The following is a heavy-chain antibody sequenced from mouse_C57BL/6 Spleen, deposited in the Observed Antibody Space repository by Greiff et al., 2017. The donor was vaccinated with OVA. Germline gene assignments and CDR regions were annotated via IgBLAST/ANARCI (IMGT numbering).Heavy chain of an antibody. CDR1: GYSITSGYY. CDR2: ISYDGSN. J-gene: IGHJ4*01. CDR3: ARAGKAMDY. Sequence: EVKLMESGPGLVKPSQSLSLTCSVTGYSITSGYYWNWIRQFPGNKLEWMGYISYDGSNNYNPSLKNRLSLTRDTSTNQFFLKLNSVTTEDTATYYCARAGKAMDYWGQGTSVTVSS. V-gene: IGHV3-6*01.